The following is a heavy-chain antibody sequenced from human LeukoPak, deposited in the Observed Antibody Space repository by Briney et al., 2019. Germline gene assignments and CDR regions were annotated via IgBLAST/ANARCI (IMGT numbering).Heavy chain of an antibody. D-gene: IGHD3-10*01. CDR2: INSDGSTT. Sequence: GGSLRLSCAASGFTFRTYWMHWVRQTPGQGLVWVSRINSDGSTTNYAYSVKGRFTVSRDNAQNTLYLQMSSLRAEDTAVYYCARAGNYYFEYWGQGALVTVSS. V-gene: IGHV3-74*01. CDR3: ARAGNYYFEY. CDR1: GFTFRTYW. J-gene: IGHJ4*02.